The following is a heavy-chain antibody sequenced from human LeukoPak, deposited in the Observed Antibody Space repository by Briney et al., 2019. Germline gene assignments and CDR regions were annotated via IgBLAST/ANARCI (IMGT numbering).Heavy chain of an antibody. CDR1: GGSISSYY. CDR3: ARGPPHYYDSSPFDY. CDR2: IYTSGST. V-gene: IGHV4-4*07. D-gene: IGHD3-22*01. Sequence: KPSETLSLTCTVSGGSISSYYWSWIRQPAGKGLEWIGRIYTSGSTNYNPSLKSRVTMSVDTSKNQFSLKLSSVTAADTAVYYCARGPPHYYDSSPFDYWGQGTLVTVSS. J-gene: IGHJ4*02.